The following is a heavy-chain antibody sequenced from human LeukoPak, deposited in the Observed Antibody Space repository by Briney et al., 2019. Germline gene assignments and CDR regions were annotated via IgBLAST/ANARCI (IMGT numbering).Heavy chain of an antibody. V-gene: IGHV3-53*01. Sequence: GGSLRLSCAASGFTVSSNYMSWVRQAPGKGLEWVSVIYSGGSTYYADSVKGRFTISRDNSKNTLYLQMNSLRAEDTAVYYCARVGSSSGRYYFDYWGQGTLVTVSS. CDR1: GFTVSSNY. CDR3: ARVGSSSGRYYFDY. CDR2: IYSGGST. D-gene: IGHD6-19*01. J-gene: IGHJ4*02.